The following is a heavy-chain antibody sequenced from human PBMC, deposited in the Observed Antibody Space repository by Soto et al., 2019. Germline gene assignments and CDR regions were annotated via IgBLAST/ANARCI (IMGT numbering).Heavy chain of an antibody. Sequence: SVKVSCKASGGSFSNHAVSWVRQAPGQGPEWMGGIIPTSGTTNYAQKFQDRVTITADESMTTAYMELNSLRSEDSAVYYCARGPDRSGFYLFDYWGQGTLVTVSS. CDR1: GGSFSNHA. V-gene: IGHV1-69*13. CDR2: IIPTSGTT. D-gene: IGHD3-22*01. CDR3: ARGPDRSGFYLFDY. J-gene: IGHJ4*02.